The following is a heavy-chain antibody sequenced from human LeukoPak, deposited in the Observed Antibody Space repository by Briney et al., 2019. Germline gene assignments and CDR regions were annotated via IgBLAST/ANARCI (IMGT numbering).Heavy chain of an antibody. CDR2: ISYTGTT. Sequence: PSETLSLTCTVSGGSIGSSAYSWGWIRQPPGKGLEWIGSISYTGTTYYNPSLKSRVTISLDTSKNQFSLKLISVTAADTALYYCAREGPHGSGIYYNPLDYWGQGALVIVSS. CDR1: GGSIGSSAYS. J-gene: IGHJ4*02. D-gene: IGHD3-10*01. CDR3: AREGPHGSGIYYNPLDY. V-gene: IGHV4-39*02.